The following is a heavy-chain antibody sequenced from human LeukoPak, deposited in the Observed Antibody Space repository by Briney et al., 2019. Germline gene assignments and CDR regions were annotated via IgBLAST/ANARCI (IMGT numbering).Heavy chain of an antibody. CDR1: GGSISSYY. V-gene: IGHV4-59*12. CDR3: ARVRATVVTPSSWYFDL. J-gene: IGHJ2*01. D-gene: IGHD4-23*01. Sequence: SETLSLTCTVSGGSISSYYWSWIRQPPGKGLEWIGYIYYSGSTNYNPSLKSRVTISVDTSKNQFSLKLSSVTAADTAVYYCARVRATVVTPSSWYFDLWGRGTLVTVSS. CDR2: IYYSGST.